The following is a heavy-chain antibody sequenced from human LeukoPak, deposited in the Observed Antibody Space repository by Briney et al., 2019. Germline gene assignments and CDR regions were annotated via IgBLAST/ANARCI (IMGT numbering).Heavy chain of an antibody. Sequence: GGSQRLSCVASGFTFSHYYMSWLRQAPGKGPEWVANIKHDGSEKDYLDSVKGRFTISRDNAKSSLYLQMNSLRAEDTAVYYCARIGRDYGDYFDYWGQGTLVTVSS. D-gene: IGHD4-17*01. V-gene: IGHV3-7*03. CDR1: GFTFSHYY. J-gene: IGHJ4*02. CDR2: IKHDGSEK. CDR3: ARIGRDYGDYFDY.